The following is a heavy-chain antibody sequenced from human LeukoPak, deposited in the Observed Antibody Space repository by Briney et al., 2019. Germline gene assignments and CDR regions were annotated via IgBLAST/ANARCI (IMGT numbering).Heavy chain of an antibody. Sequence: GGSLRLSCAASGFTFSSYAMHWVRQAPGKGLEWVAVISYDGSNKYYADSVKGRFTISRDNSKNTLYLQMNSLRAEDTAVYYCARVSSYGSAPIFDYWGQGTLVTVSS. CDR2: ISYDGSNK. J-gene: IGHJ4*02. V-gene: IGHV3-30-3*01. CDR1: GFTFSSYA. CDR3: ARVSSYGSAPIFDY. D-gene: IGHD3-10*01.